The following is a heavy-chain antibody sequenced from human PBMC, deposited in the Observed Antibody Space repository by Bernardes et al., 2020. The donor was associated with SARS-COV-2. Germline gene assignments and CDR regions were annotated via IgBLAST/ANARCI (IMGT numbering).Heavy chain of an antibody. CDR3: AGAPPRGITIFCLI. J-gene: IGHJ3*02. CDR2: ISGSGDNT. D-gene: IGHD3-9*01. Sequence: GGSLRLSCAASGFNLRSYVMSWVRQAPGKGLEWVSSISGSGDNTYHADSVKGRFTISRDSSKNTLYLQMNSLRAEDTAVYYCAGAPPRGITIFCLIWGQGTMVSVSS. CDR1: GFNLRSYV. V-gene: IGHV3-23*01.